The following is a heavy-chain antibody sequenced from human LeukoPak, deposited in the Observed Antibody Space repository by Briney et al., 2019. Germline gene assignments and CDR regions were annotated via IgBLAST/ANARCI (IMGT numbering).Heavy chain of an antibody. CDR3: ARDSSSWFGWFDP. CDR1: GGSISSGDYY. Sequence: SQTLSLACTVSGGSISSGDYYWSWIRQPPGKGLEWIGYIYYSGSTYYNPSLKSRVTISVDTSKNQFSLKLSSVTAADTAVYYCARDSSSWFGWFDPWGQGTLVTVSS. D-gene: IGHD6-13*01. CDR2: IYYSGST. V-gene: IGHV4-30-4*01. J-gene: IGHJ5*02.